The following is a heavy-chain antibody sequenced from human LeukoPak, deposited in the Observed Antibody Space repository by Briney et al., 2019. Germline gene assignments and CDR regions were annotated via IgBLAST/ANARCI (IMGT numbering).Heavy chain of an antibody. D-gene: IGHD2-2*01. V-gene: IGHV1-2*02. CDR1: GYTFTGYY. J-gene: IGHJ4*02. Sequence: ASVKVSCKASGYTFTGYYMHWVRQAPGQGLEWMGWINPNSGSTNYAQKFQGRVTMTRDTSISTAYMELSRLRSDDTAVYYCARRRKYCSSTSCYSADGFDYWGQGTLVTVSS. CDR3: ARRRKYCSSTSCYSADGFDY. CDR2: INPNSGST.